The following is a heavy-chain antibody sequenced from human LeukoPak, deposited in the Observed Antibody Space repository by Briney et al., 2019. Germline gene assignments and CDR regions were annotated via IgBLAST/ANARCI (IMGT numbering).Heavy chain of an antibody. CDR3: AKDPPASGSGSYSLDY. Sequence: GGSLRLSCAASGFTFSSYAMSWVRQAPGKGLEWVSAISGSGGSTYYADPVKGRFTISRDNSKNTLYLQMNSLRAEDTAVYYCAKDPPASGSGSYSLDYWGQGTLVTVSS. CDR1: GFTFSSYA. J-gene: IGHJ4*02. V-gene: IGHV3-23*01. D-gene: IGHD3-10*01. CDR2: ISGSGGST.